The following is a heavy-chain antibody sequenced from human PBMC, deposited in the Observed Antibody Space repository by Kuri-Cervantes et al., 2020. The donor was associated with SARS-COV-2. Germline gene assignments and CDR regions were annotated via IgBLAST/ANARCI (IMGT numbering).Heavy chain of an antibody. CDR3: ARDNAVVAAAGNYSYYAMDV. CDR2: VQTSGST. V-gene: IGHV4-61*02. D-gene: IGHD2-15*01. J-gene: IGHJ6*02. CDR1: GGSISRGSYY. Sequence: SETLSLTCTVSGGSISRGSYYWSWIRQPAGKGLEWMGRVQTSGSTNYNPSLESRLTISIDTSKNQFSLKLSSVTAADTALCFCARDNAVVAAAGNYSYYAMDVWGQGTTVTVSS.